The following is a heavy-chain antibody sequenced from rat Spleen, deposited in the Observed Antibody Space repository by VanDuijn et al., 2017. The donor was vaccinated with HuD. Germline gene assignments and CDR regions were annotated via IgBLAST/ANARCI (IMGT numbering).Heavy chain of an antibody. V-gene: IGHV5-29*01. CDR3: ARPLALNWFAY. CDR2: ISYDGGST. J-gene: IGHJ3*01. D-gene: IGHD3-2*01. Sequence: EVQLVESGGGLVQPGRSMKLSCAASGFTFSNYGMAWVRQTPTKGLEWVATISYDGGSTNSRDSVKGRFTISRDNAKSTLYLQMNSLRSEDTATYFCARPLALNWFAYWGQGTLVTVSS. CDR1: GFTFSNYG.